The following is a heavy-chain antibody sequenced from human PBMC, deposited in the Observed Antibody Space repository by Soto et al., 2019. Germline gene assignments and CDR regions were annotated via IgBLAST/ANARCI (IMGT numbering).Heavy chain of an antibody. CDR2: ISSSSSYI. Sequence: GGSLRLSCAASGFTFSSYSMNWVRQAPGKGLEWVSSISSSSSYIYYADSVKGRFTISRDNAKNSLSLQMNSLRAEDTAVYYCAREPLGTIVLIDYFDYWGQGTLVTVSS. CDR3: AREPLGTIVLIDYFDY. CDR1: GFTFSSYS. D-gene: IGHD2-8*01. J-gene: IGHJ4*02. V-gene: IGHV3-21*01.